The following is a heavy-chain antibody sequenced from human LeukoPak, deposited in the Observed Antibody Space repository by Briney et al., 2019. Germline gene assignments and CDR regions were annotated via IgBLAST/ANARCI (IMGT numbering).Heavy chain of an antibody. J-gene: IGHJ4*02. V-gene: IGHV3-9*01. Sequence: GGSLRLSCAASGFTFNDDAMHWVRQAPGKGLDLVSGISWNSGSIGYADSVKGRFTISRDNAKNSLYLQMNSLRAEDTALYYCAQDRGADSSGYFWGVDYWGQGTLVTVSS. CDR1: GFTFNDDA. CDR3: AQDRGADSSGYFWGVDY. D-gene: IGHD3-22*01. CDR2: ISWNSGSI.